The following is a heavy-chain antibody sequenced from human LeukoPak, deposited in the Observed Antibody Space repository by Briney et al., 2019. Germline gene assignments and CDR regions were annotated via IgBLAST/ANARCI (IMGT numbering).Heavy chain of an antibody. D-gene: IGHD4-23*01. V-gene: IGHV3-30*02. CDR1: GFTFSSYG. CDR3: ARDNSIGGRGWWFDP. CDR2: IRYDGSNK. Sequence: GRSLRLSCAASGFTFSSYGMHWVRQAPGKGLEWVAFIRYDGSNKYYADSVKGRFTISRDNSKNTLYLQMNSLRAEDTAVYYCARDNSIGGRGWWFDPWGQGTLVTVSS. J-gene: IGHJ5*02.